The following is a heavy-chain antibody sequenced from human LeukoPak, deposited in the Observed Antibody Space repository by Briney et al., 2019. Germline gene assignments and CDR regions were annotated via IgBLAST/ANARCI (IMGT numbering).Heavy chain of an antibody. CDR3: ARSEPDNYYDSSGDAFDI. V-gene: IGHV4-39*07. CDR2: IYYSGST. J-gene: IGHJ3*02. CDR1: GGSISSSSYY. D-gene: IGHD3-22*01. Sequence: SETLSLTCTVSGGSISSSSYYWGWIRQPPGTGLEWIGSIYYSGSTYYNPSLKSRVTISVDTSKNQFSLKLSSVTAADTAVYYCARSEPDNYYDSSGDAFDIWGQGTMVTVSS.